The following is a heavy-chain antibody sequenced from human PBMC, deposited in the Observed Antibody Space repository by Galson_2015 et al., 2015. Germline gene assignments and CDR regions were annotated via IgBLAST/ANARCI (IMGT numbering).Heavy chain of an antibody. CDR1: GVTFSSHG. CDR2: SSGSGGGT. V-gene: IGHV3-23*01. D-gene: IGHD4-11*01. J-gene: IGHJ2*01. Sequence: CVRVSCAASGVTFSSHGVIWVHQCRGRGLEWVSASSGSGGGTYYAHNVKHRFTISRDNSKNTLYLQMNSLRAEDTDVYYWAEGGNYGVGWYFDLWGRGTLVTVSS. CDR3: AEGGNYGVGWYFDL.